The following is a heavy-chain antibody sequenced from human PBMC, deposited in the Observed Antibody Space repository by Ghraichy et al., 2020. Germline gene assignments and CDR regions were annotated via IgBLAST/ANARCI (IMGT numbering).Heavy chain of an antibody. V-gene: IGHV3-23*01. Sequence: GGSLRLSCAASGFAFSNYAMTWVRQAPGKGLEWVLVISGSGDSTYYADFVKGRFTISRDNSKNTLYLQMNSLRAEDTAVYYCAKAPNHDFWSGSYNWFDPWGQGTLVTVSS. J-gene: IGHJ5*02. CDR1: GFAFSNYA. CDR2: ISGSGDST. CDR3: AKAPNHDFWSGSYNWFDP. D-gene: IGHD3-3*01.